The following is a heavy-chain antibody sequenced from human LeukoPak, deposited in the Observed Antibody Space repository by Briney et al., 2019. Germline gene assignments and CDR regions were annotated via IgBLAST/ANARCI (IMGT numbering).Heavy chain of an antibody. J-gene: IGHJ4*02. Sequence: ASVKVSCKASGYTFTGYYMHWVRQAPGQGLEWMGWINPNSGGTNYAQKFQGRVTMTRDTSINTAYMELRSLRSDDTAVYYCARGGSYTGYFDYWGQGTLVTVSS. V-gene: IGHV1-2*02. CDR2: INPNSGGT. CDR3: ARGGSYTGYFDY. D-gene: IGHD1-26*01. CDR1: GYTFTGYY.